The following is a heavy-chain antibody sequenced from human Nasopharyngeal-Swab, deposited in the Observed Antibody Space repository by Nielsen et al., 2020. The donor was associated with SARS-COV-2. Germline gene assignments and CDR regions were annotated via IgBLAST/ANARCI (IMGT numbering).Heavy chain of an antibody. V-gene: IGHV4-39*07. Sequence: WIRQPPGKGLEWIGSIYYSGSTYYNPSLKSRVTISVDTSKNQFSLKLSSVTAADTAVYYCARLSIAARHSCGMDVWGQGTTVTVSS. J-gene: IGHJ6*02. CDR2: IYYSGST. CDR3: ARLSIAARHSCGMDV. D-gene: IGHD6-6*01.